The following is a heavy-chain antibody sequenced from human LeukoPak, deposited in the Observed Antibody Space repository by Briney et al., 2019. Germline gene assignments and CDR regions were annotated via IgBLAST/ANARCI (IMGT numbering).Heavy chain of an antibody. V-gene: IGHV1-18*01. CDR3: ARVESSNRYYFYVMDV. D-gene: IGHD6-13*01. Sequence: ASVKVSCKASGYIFSSYGVSWVRQAPGQGLEWMGWISAYNGDKDYAQKFQGRVTMTTDTSTTTAYMEVRSLRSDDSAVYLCARVESSNRYYFYVMDVWGQGTTVTVSS. CDR1: GYIFSSYG. CDR2: ISAYNGDK. J-gene: IGHJ6*02.